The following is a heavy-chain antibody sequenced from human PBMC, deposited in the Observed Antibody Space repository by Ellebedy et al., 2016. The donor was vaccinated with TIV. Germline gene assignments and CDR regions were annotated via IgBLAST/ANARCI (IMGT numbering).Heavy chain of an antibody. Sequence: AASVKVSCKASGYTFTTYAIHWVRQAPGQRPEWMGWINAGIGNTKYSENFQGRVTITTDTSASTAYMELSNLRSEDTAVYYCARRFDIVTGSYPRGYYGLDIWGQGTTATVSS. J-gene: IGHJ6*02. CDR3: ARRFDIVTGSYPRGYYGLDI. CDR1: GYTFTTYA. CDR2: INAGIGNT. D-gene: IGHD3-9*01. V-gene: IGHV1-3*01.